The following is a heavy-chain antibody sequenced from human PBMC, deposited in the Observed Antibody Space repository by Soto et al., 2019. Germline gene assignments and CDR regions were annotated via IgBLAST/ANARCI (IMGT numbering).Heavy chain of an antibody. Sequence: ASVKVSCKASGYTFTEYYLYWVRQAPGQGPEWLGGINARTGDTNQAQKFQGRVTMIRDMSLTTAYMELHRLTSDDTAVYYCPRDPIGGGAPYDFDYWGQGSLVTVSS. D-gene: IGHD3-16*01. CDR1: GYTFTEYY. V-gene: IGHV1-2*02. CDR3: PRDPIGGGAPYDFDY. J-gene: IGHJ4*02. CDR2: INARTGDT.